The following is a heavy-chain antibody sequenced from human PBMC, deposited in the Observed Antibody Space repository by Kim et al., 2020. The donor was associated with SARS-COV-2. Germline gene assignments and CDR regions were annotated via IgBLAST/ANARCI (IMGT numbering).Heavy chain of an antibody. Sequence: GESLKISCEASGYSFTKYYFIWVRQMPGKGLEWMGRIDPSDSYTNYSPSFQGHVTLSVDKSLGTAYLQWSSLKASDTATYYCARLLIGITMTNSKYGMDVWGQGTTVSVSS. CDR1: GYSFTKYY. CDR2: IDPSDSYT. V-gene: IGHV5-10-1*01. CDR3: ARLLIGITMTNSKYGMDV. D-gene: IGHD3-22*01. J-gene: IGHJ6*02.